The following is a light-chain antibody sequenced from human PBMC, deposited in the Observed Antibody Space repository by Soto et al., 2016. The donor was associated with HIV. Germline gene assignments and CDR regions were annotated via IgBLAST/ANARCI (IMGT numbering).Light chain of an antibody. V-gene: IGKV2-28*01. J-gene: IGKJ4*01. CDR3: MQPLQTPLT. Sequence: DIVMTQSPLSLSVNPGEPASISCRASQSLRKSNGYNYLDWYVQKPGQSPQLLIYFGSHRAAEFPDRFSGSGSGTNFTLTITSVEAEDVGIYYCMQPLQTPLTFGGGTRVEI. CDR1: QSLRKSNGYNY. CDR2: FGS.